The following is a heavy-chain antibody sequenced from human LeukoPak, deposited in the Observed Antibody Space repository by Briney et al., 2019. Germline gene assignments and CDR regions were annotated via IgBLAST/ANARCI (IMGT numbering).Heavy chain of an antibody. D-gene: IGHD1-1*01. J-gene: IGHJ4*02. Sequence: GGSLRLSCAASGFTFSTYWMHWVRQAPGKRLVWVSRTNADGSSTSYADSVKGRFTTSRDNAKNTLYLQMNSLRADDTAVYYCARGGLEPVDYWGQGTLVTVSS. CDR3: ARGGLEPVDY. CDR2: TNADGSST. CDR1: GFTFSTYW. V-gene: IGHV3-74*01.